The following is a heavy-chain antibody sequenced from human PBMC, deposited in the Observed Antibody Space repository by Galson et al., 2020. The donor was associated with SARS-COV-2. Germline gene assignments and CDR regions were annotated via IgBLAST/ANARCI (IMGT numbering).Heavy chain of an antibody. J-gene: IGHJ6*02. CDR3: ARLTPELYFDNILEV. Sequence: SQTPSPTCSIPGDRVSSGRADWNWIRQSPSRGLEWQGRTYYTSNNWYTAYAVSAKSRINIDAATSNNLFSLQLNSVTPDYTALYYCARLTPELYFDNILEVLGQGTTVIVSS. D-gene: IGHD3-22*01. CDR2: TYYTSNNWYT. V-gene: IGHV6-1*01. CDR1: GDRVSSGRAD.